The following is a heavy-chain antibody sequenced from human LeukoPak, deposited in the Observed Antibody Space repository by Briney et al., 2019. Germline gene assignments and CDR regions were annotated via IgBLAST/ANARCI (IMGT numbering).Heavy chain of an antibody. CDR1: GGTFSSYA. V-gene: IGHV1-69*13. J-gene: IGHJ3*02. CDR2: ILPIFGTA. Sequence: GASVKVSCKASGGTFSSYAISWVRQAPGQGLEWMGGILPIFGTANYAQKFQGRVTITADESTSTAYMELSSLRSEDTAVYYCARVRAPYYDFWSGYWYAFDIWGQGTMVTVSS. CDR3: ARVRAPYYDFWSGYWYAFDI. D-gene: IGHD3-3*01.